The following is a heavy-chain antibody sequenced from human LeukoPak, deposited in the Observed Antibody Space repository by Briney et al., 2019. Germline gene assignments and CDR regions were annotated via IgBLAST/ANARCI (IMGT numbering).Heavy chain of an antibody. V-gene: IGHV3-30*04. Sequence: PGRSLRLSCAASGFTFSSYAMHWVRQAPGKGLEWVAVISYDGSNKYYADSVKGRFTISRDNSKNTLYLQMNSLRAEDTAVYYCAKSSGGIQLWYESFDYWGQGTLVTVSS. CDR3: AKSSGGIQLWYESFDY. CDR1: GFTFSSYA. D-gene: IGHD5-18*01. CDR2: ISYDGSNK. J-gene: IGHJ4*02.